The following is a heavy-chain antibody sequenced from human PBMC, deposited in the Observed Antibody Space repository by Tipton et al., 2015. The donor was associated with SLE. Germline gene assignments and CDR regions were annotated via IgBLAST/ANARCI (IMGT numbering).Heavy chain of an antibody. D-gene: IGHD3-9*01. CDR1: GFTFSDHY. Sequence: SLRLSCAASGFTFSDHYMSWIRQAPGKGLEWVSYISNSGSVVYYADSVKGRFTISRDNSKSTLSLQMKSLRPEDTAVYYCAKLMVFRYFDGFLGYFDHWGQGTLVTVSS. V-gene: IGHV3-11*04. J-gene: IGHJ4*02. CDR2: ISNSGSVV. CDR3: AKLMVFRYFDGFLGYFDH.